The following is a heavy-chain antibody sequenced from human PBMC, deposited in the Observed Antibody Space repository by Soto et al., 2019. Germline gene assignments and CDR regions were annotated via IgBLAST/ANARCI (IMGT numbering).Heavy chain of an antibody. CDR2: IYSGGST. V-gene: IGHV3-66*01. CDR3: AKVRDNYGSDC. D-gene: IGHD5-18*01. Sequence: GGSLRLSCAASGFTVSSNYMSWVRQAPGKGLEWVSVIYSGGSTYYADSVKGRFTISRDNSKNTLYLQMNSLRAEDTAVYYCAKVRDNYGSDCWGRGTLVTVSS. CDR1: GFTVSSNY. J-gene: IGHJ4*02.